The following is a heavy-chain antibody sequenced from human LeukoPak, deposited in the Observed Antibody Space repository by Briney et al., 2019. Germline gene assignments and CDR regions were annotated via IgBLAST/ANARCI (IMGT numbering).Heavy chain of an antibody. CDR3: ARDPGDIVVVVAIHGWFDP. CDR1: GGSISSSSYY. Sequence: SETLSLTCTVSGGSISSSSYYWGWIRQPPGKGLEWIGSIYYSGSTYYNPSLKSRVTISVDTSKNQFSLKLSSVTAADTAVYYCARDPGDIVVVVAIHGWFDPWGQGTLVTVSS. J-gene: IGHJ5*02. CDR2: IYYSGST. V-gene: IGHV4-39*07. D-gene: IGHD2-15*01.